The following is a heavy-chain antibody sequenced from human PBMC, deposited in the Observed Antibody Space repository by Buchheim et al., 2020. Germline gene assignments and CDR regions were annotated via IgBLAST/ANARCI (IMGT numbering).Heavy chain of an antibody. CDR1: GFTVSSNY. Sequence: EVQLVESGGGLVQPGGSLRLSCAASGFTVSSNYMSWVRQAPGKGLEWVSVIYSGGSTYYADSVKGRFTISSDNSKKKLYLQMNSLRAEDTAVYYCARETRGSGSFYGMDVWGQGTT. D-gene: IGHD1-26*01. V-gene: IGHV3-66*01. J-gene: IGHJ6*02. CDR3: ARETRGSGSFYGMDV. CDR2: IYSGGST.